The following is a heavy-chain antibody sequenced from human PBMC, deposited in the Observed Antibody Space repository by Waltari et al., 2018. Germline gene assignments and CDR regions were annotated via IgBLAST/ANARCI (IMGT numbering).Heavy chain of an antibody. CDR1: GFTFSSYW. CDR3: ARGRDDYPLSAFDT. J-gene: IGHJ3*02. V-gene: IGHV3-74*01. D-gene: IGHD4-17*01. CDR2: IKSDASGT. Sequence: EVQLVESGGGLVQPGGSLRLSCAASGFTFSSYWMHWVRQAPGKAVVWGSRIKSDASGTTYAASVKGRFTIARDNAKNTLSLQMNSLRGEDTAVYYCARGRDDYPLSAFDTWGQGTMVTVSS.